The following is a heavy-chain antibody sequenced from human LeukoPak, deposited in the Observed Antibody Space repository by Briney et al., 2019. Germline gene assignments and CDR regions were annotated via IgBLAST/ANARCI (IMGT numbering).Heavy chain of an antibody. V-gene: IGHV4-34*01. CDR1: GGSFSGYY. Sequence: SETLSLTCAVYGGSFSGYYWSWIRQPPGKGLVWIGEINHSGSTNYNPSLKSRVTISVDTSKNQFSLKLSSVTAADTAVYYCARGYCSGGSCPGYYYYYYGMDVWGQGTTVTVSS. D-gene: IGHD2-15*01. J-gene: IGHJ6*02. CDR3: ARGYCSGGSCPGYYYYYYGMDV. CDR2: INHSGST.